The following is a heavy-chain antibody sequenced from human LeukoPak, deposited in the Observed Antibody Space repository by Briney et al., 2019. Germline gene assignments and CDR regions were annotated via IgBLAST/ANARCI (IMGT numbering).Heavy chain of an antibody. CDR3: ARDRQSSVLLWFGGEEDNDAFDI. D-gene: IGHD3-10*01. CDR1: GFTFTSYW. V-gene: IGHV3-74*01. Sequence: PGGSLRLSCAASGFTFTSYWMHWVRQAPGKGLVWVSRINSDGGSTNYADSVKGRFTISRDNAKNSLYLQMNSLRAEDTAVYYCARDRQSSVLLWFGGEEDNDAFDIWGQGTMVTVSS. CDR2: INSDGGST. J-gene: IGHJ3*02.